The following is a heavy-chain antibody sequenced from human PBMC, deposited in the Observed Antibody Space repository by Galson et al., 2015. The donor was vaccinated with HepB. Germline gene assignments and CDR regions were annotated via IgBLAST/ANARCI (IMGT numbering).Heavy chain of an antibody. Sequence: SVKVSCKASGYSFTAYYMDWVRQAPGQGLEWMGRINLDTGGTSYAQKFQGRVTMTRDTSIRTAYMELSRLRFDDTAVYYCARESLEPPYWYFGMDVWGQGTTVTVSS. CDR1: GYSFTAYY. CDR2: INLDTGGT. CDR3: ARESLEPPYWYFGMDV. V-gene: IGHV1-2*02. D-gene: IGHD1-1*01. J-gene: IGHJ6*02.